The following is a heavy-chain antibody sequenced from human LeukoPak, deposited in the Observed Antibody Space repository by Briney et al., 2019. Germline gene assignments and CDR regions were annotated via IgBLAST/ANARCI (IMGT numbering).Heavy chain of an antibody. D-gene: IGHD3-22*01. V-gene: IGHV1-2*02. J-gene: IGHJ3*02. CDR2: INPNSGGT. CDR3: ARVGYYYDSSGYYPDAFDI. Sequence: ASVKVSCKASGYTFTGYYMHWVRQAPGQGLEWMGWINPNSGGTNYAQKFQGRVTMTRDTSISTAYMELSRLRSDDTAVYYCARVGYYYDSSGYYPDAFDIWGQGTMVTVSS. CDR1: GYTFTGYY.